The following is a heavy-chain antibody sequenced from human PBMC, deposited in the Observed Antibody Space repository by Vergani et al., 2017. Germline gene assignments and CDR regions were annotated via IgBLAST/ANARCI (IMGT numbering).Heavy chain of an antibody. D-gene: IGHD6-13*01. V-gene: IGHV3-23*04. Sequence: VQLVESGGGLVKPGGSLRLSCAASGFTFSDYYMSWVRQAPGKGLEWVSAISGSGGSTYYADSVKGRFTISRDNSKNTLYLQMNSLRAEDTAVYYCGQQLVRGGFDYWGQGTLVTVSS. J-gene: IGHJ4*02. CDR2: ISGSGGST. CDR1: GFTFSDYY. CDR3: GQQLVRGGFDY.